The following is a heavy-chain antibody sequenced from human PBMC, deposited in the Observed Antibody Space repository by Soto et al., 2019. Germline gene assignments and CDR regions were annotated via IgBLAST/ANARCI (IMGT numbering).Heavy chain of an antibody. J-gene: IGHJ4*02. CDR3: AGGMGGWPF. Sequence: EVQLVESGGGLVQPGGSLRLSCAASGFTFSSSWMHWVRQTPGKGLVWVSHINTDGSSANYGDSVQGRFTISRDNAKSPLYLQMGSLRADDTAVYFCAGGMGGWPFWGQGTLVTV. CDR2: INTDGSSA. CDR1: GFTFSSSW. D-gene: IGHD6-19*01. V-gene: IGHV3-74*01.